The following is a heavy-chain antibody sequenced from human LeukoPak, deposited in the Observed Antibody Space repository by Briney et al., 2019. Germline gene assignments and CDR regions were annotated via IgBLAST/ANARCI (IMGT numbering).Heavy chain of an antibody. V-gene: IGHV5-51*01. CDR3: ARRGRTLGSGSYWDLDY. D-gene: IGHD3-10*01. CDR1: GYSFTSYW. CDR2: IYPGDSDT. J-gene: IGHJ4*02. Sequence: GESLKISCKGSGYSFTSYWIGWVRQMPGKGLEWMGIIYPGDSDTRYSPSFQGQVTISADKSISTAYLQWSSLKASDTAMYYCARRGRTLGSGSYWDLDYWGQGTLVTVSS.